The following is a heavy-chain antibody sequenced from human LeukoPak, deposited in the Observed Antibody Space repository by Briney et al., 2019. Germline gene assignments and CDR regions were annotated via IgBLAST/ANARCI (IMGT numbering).Heavy chain of an antibody. V-gene: IGHV3-30*03. CDR2: ISYDGSNK. CDR1: GFTFSSYG. D-gene: IGHD6-19*01. Sequence: GGSLRLSCAASGFTFSSYGMHWVRQAPGKGLEWVAVISYDGSNKYYADSVKGRFTISRDNSMNTLYLQMNSLRAEDTAVYYCAREDLGLTGYSSGWTDYWGQGTLVTVSS. CDR3: AREDLGLTGYSSGWTDY. J-gene: IGHJ4*02.